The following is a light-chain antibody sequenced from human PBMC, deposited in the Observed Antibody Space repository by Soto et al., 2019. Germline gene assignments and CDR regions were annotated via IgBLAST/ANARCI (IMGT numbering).Light chain of an antibody. CDR3: QQYGSSPIT. CDR2: GAS. Sequence: EIVLTHSPGTLSLSPWERATLSCRASQSVSNNYLAWYQQKPGQAPRLLIYGASNRATGIPDRYSASGSGTDFTLTISRLQPEDFAVYYCQQYGSSPITFGQGTRLEIK. CDR1: QSVSNNY. V-gene: IGKV3-20*01. J-gene: IGKJ5*01.